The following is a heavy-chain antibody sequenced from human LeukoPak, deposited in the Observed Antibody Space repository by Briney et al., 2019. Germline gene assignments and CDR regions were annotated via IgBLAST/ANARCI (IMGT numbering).Heavy chain of an antibody. CDR1: GFSFSSYS. Sequence: GGSLRLSCAASGFSFSSYSMNWVRQAPGKGLEWVSYISSSGSTIYYADSVKGRFTISRDNAKNSLYLQMNSLRAEDTAVYYCARVGYSSSWYKADAFDIWGQGTMVTVSS. CDR2: ISSSGSTI. V-gene: IGHV3-48*04. J-gene: IGHJ3*02. D-gene: IGHD6-13*01. CDR3: ARVGYSSSWYKADAFDI.